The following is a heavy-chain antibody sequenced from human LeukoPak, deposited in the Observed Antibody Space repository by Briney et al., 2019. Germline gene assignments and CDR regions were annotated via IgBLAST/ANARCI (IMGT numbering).Heavy chain of an antibody. D-gene: IGHD2-2*01. V-gene: IGHV3-48*03. CDR3: ARDRGYCSSTSCPDPLYYYYGMDV. J-gene: IGHJ6*04. Sequence: PGGSLRLSCAASGFTFSSYEMNWVRQAPGKGLEWVSYISSSGSTIYYADSVKGRFTISRDNAKNSLYLQMNSLRAEDTAVYYCARDRGYCSSTSCPDPLYYYYGMDVWDKGTTVTVSS. CDR2: ISSSGSTI. CDR1: GFTFSSYE.